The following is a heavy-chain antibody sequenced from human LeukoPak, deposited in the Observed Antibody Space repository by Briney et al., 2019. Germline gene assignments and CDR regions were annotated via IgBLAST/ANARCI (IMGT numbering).Heavy chain of an antibody. J-gene: IGHJ4*02. CDR3: AKMQGYFDY. CDR1: GFTFSTYG. V-gene: IGHV3-23*01. CDR2: VSGTGTT. Sequence: SGGSLRLSCAASGFTFSTYGMSWVRQAPGKGLEWVSAVSGTGTTYYADSVRGRFIISRDNSKNTLYLQMNSLRAEDTAAYYCAKMQGYFDYWGQGTLVTVSS.